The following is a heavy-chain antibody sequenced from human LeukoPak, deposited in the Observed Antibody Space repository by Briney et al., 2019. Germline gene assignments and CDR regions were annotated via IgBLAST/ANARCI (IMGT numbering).Heavy chain of an antibody. CDR2: IYHSGST. CDR3: AKVRDEMTFCSGGTCYTNTRPYFFDY. V-gene: IGHV4-59*12. CDR1: GGSISSYY. Sequence: PSETLSLTCTVSGGSISSYYWSWIRQPPGKGLEWIGYIYHSGSTYYNPSLKSRVTISVDRSKNQFSLKLSSVTAEDTAVYYCAKVRDEMTFCSGGTCYTNTRPYFFDYWGQGTLVTVSS. D-gene: IGHD2-15*01. J-gene: IGHJ4*02.